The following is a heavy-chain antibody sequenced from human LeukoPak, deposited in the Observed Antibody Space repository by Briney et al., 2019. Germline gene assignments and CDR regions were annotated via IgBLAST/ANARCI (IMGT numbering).Heavy chain of an antibody. CDR3: ARGNDYSNSRPFFFDI. J-gene: IGHJ3*02. CDR2: ISAYNGNT. Sequence: ASVKVSCKASGYTFTSYGISWVRQAPGQGLEWMGWISAYNGNTNYAQKLQGRVTMTTDTSTSTAYMELRSLRSDDTAVYYCARGNDYSNSRPFFFDIWGQGTMVTVSS. CDR1: GYTFTSYG. V-gene: IGHV1-18*04. D-gene: IGHD4-11*01.